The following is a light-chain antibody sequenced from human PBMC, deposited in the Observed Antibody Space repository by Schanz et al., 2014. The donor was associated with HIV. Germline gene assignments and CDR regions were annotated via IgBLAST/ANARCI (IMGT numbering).Light chain of an antibody. CDR3: SSFAGSNIPWV. CDR2: GVD. V-gene: IGLV2-8*01. Sequence: QSALTQPASVSGSPGQSITISCTGSSTDVGGYDLVSWYQQHPGQVPKLMIYGVDKRPSGVPDRFSGSKSGSTASLTVSGLQPEDEADYYCSSFAGSNIPWVLGGGTKVTVL. CDR1: STDVGGYDL. J-gene: IGLJ3*02.